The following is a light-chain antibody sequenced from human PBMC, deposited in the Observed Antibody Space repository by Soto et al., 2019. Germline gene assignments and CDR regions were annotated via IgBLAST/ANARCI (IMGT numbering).Light chain of an antibody. CDR2: GAS. CDR3: QQYGSSPGWT. V-gene: IGKV3-20*01. J-gene: IGKJ1*01. Sequence: EIVVTQSPSTLSLSPGERATLSCRASQSVSSYLAWYQQKPGQAPRLLIYGASSRATGIPDRFSGSGSGTDFTLTISRLEPEDFAVYYCQQYGSSPGWTFGQGTKVDI. CDR1: QSVSSY.